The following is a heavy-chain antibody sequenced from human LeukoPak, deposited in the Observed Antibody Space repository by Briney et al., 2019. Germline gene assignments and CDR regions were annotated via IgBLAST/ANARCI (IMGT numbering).Heavy chain of an antibody. CDR2: ISSSGSTK. V-gene: IGHV3-48*03. CDR1: GFTFSSYE. J-gene: IGHJ5*02. D-gene: IGHD3-10*01. CDR3: ARDWNYYGSGTSSGLDP. Sequence: GGSLRLSCAASGFTFSSYEMNWVRQAPGKGLEWVSYISSSGSTKYYADSVKGRFTSSRDNAKNSLYLQMNSLRAEDTAVYYCARDWNYYGSGTSSGLDPWGQGTLVTVSS.